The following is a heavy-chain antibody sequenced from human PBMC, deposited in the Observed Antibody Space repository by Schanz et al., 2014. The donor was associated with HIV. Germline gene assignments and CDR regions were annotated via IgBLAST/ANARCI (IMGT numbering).Heavy chain of an antibody. J-gene: IGHJ6*02. CDR3: ARGAGPYYYYYGMDV. Sequence: QVQLVESGGGVVQPGRSLRLSCAASGFTFSTYGMHWVRQAPGKGLEWGAVIWYDGSNKYYADSVKGRFTISRDNSKNTLFLRMNSLRAEDTAVYYCARGAGPYYYYYGMDVWGQGTTVTVSS. CDR1: GFTFSTYG. CDR2: IWYDGSNK. V-gene: IGHV3-33*01.